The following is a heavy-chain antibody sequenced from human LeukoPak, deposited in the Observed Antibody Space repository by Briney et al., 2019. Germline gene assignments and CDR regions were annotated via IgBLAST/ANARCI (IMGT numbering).Heavy chain of an antibody. CDR1: GGSISSGGYY. V-gene: IGHV4-31*03. CDR2: IYYSGST. J-gene: IGHJ6*02. Sequence: PSQTLSLTCTVSGGSISSGGYYWSWIRQHPGKGLEWIGYIYYSGSTYYNPSLKSRVTISVDTSKNQFSLKLSSVTAADTAVYYCARDHKIRFGDRRAVTNYYYYYYGMDVWGQGTTVTVSS. CDR3: ARDHKIRFGDRRAVTNYYYYYYGMDV. D-gene: IGHD3-10*01.